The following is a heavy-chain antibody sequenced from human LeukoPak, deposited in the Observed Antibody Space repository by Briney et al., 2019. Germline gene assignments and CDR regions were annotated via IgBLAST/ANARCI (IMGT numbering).Heavy chain of an antibody. CDR2: IYQSGTT. CDR3: ARQLVPAAGFDP. J-gene: IGHJ5*02. Sequence: PSGTLSLTCAVSGDSVTSNNWWTWVRQPPGLGLXWIGEIYQSGTTHYKSSLKSRITISLDKSKNQFSLRLTSVTAADTAIYYCARQLVPAAGFDPWGRGTLVTVSS. D-gene: IGHD2-2*01. CDR1: GDSVTSNNW. V-gene: IGHV4-4*02.